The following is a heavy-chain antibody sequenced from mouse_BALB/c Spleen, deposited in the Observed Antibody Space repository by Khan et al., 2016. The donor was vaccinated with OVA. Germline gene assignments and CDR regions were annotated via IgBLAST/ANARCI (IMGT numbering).Heavy chain of an antibody. CDR2: INPTSGYT. Sequence: QVQLQQSGAELAKPGASVKMSCKASGYTFTTYWMHWVQQRPGQGLKWIGYINPTSGYTDYNQKFKDQATLTADKSYSTAYMQLSSLTSDDSAVYSGARDIIDYWGQGNTRTVSS. CDR3: ARDIIDY. CDR1: GYTFTTYW. J-gene: IGHJ2*01. V-gene: IGHV1-7*01. D-gene: IGHD1-3*01.